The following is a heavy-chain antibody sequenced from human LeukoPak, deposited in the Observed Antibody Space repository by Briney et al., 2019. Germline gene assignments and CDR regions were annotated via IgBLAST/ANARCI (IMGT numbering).Heavy chain of an antibody. Sequence: GGSLRLSCAASGFTFGSYWMTWVCQPPGKGLEWVAYMKEDGSEIYYVDSVKGRFTISRDNAKNSLYLQMNSLRAEDTAVYYCARGWASMDVWGQGTTVTVSS. J-gene: IGHJ6*02. CDR1: GFTFGSYW. D-gene: IGHD1-26*01. CDR3: ARGWASMDV. CDR2: MKEDGSEI. V-gene: IGHV3-7*05.